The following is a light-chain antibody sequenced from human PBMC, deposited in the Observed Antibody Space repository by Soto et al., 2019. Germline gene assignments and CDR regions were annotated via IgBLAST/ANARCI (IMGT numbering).Light chain of an antibody. CDR2: WAS. J-gene: IGKJ1*01. V-gene: IGKV4-1*01. Sequence: DFVMTQSPDSLAVSLGARATITCRSSQSVLSNSDNKNYLAWVQQKPGQPPKLLFYWASTRESGVPDRFSGSGSATDFTLTISNLQAEDVAVYYCQQYHSDQITFGQGTKVDIK. CDR1: QSVLSNSDNKNY. CDR3: QQYHSDQIT.